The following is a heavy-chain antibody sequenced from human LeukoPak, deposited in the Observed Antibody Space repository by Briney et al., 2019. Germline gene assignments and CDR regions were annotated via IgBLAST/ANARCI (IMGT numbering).Heavy chain of an antibody. CDR3: ARGSAGGPDY. J-gene: IGHJ4*02. CDR1: GFTLSNHW. Sequence: GGSLRLSCAASGFTLSNHWMSWVRQAPGKGLEWVANIKQDGSEQYYVDSVRGRFTISRDNAKNSLYLQMNSLRAEDTAIYYCARGSAGGPDYWGQGTLVTVSS. V-gene: IGHV3-7*05. CDR2: IKQDGSEQ. D-gene: IGHD6-19*01.